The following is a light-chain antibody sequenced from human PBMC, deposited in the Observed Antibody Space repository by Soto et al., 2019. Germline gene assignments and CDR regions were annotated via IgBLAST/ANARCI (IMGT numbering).Light chain of an antibody. Sequence: QSVLTQPRSVSGSPGQSVTISCTGTSSDVGGYNYVSWYQQHPGKAPKLMIYDVSKRPSGVPDRFSGSKSGNTASLTISGVQAEDEADYYCCSYAGSDTFVFGTGTKLTVL. V-gene: IGLV2-11*01. CDR1: SSDVGGYNY. J-gene: IGLJ1*01. CDR2: DVS. CDR3: CSYAGSDTFV.